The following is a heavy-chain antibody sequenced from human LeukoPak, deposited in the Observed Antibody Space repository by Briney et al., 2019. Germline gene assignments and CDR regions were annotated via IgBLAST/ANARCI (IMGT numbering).Heavy chain of an antibody. CDR1: GFTFSSYG. V-gene: IGHV3-30*03. CDR2: ISYDGK. D-gene: IGHD6-13*01. CDR3: ARAAIAAARIYYYMDV. Sequence: PGGSLRLSCAASGFTFSSYGMHWVRQAPGKGLEWVAVISYDGKYYADSVKGRFTISRDNSKNTLYLQMNSLRAEDTAVYYCARAAIAAARIYYYMDVWGKGTTVTVSS. J-gene: IGHJ6*03.